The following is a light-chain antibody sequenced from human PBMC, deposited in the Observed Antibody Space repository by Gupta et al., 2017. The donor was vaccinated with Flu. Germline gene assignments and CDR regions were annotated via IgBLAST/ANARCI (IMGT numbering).Light chain of an antibody. J-gene: IGLJ3*02. V-gene: IGLV1-47*01. CDR2: RNV. CDR1: NSNSGSHY. CDR3: APGNDSKNRRL. Sequence: RVTISCAGSNSNSGSHYVYWHQQPPQPPPILLLYRNVRRPSAAPGRFSGSKSGTSASLATSGLPAEDEADYYYAPGNDSKNRRLFGGGTKLTVL.